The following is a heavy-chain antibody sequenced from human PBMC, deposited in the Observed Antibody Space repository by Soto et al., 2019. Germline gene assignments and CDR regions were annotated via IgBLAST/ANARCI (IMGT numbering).Heavy chain of an antibody. D-gene: IGHD3-16*01. J-gene: IGHJ4*02. V-gene: IGHV4-39*01. CDR1: GGSISSSSYY. CDR2: IYYSGST. CDR3: ARHRGRTSNPFDY. Sequence: SETLSLTCTVSGGSISSSSYYWGWIRQPPGKGLEWIGSIYYSGSTYYNPSLKSRVTISVDTSKNQFSLKLSSVTAADTAVYYCARHRGRTSNPFDYWGQGTLVTVSS.